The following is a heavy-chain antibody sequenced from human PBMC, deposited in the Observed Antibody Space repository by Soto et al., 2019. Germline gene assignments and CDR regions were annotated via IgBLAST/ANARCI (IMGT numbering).Heavy chain of an antibody. CDR3: ARAIYDFWSGYYYGMDV. J-gene: IGHJ6*02. CDR1: GFTFSSYS. D-gene: IGHD3-3*01. Sequence: GGSLRLSCAASGFTFSSYSMNWVRQAPGKGLVWVSYISSSSSTIYYADSAKGRFTISRDNAKNSLYLQMNSLRDEDTAVYYCARAIYDFWSGYYYGMDVWGQVTTVTVSS. V-gene: IGHV3-48*02. CDR2: ISSSSSTI.